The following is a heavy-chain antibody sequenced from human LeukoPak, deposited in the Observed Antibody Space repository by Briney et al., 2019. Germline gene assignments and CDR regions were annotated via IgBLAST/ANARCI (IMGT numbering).Heavy chain of an antibody. V-gene: IGHV4-4*07. CDR3: ARTSPRAATFDS. CDR2: IYPSGST. CDR1: GGSISSYY. D-gene: IGHD2-15*01. J-gene: IGHJ4*02. Sequence: PSETLSLTCSVSGGSISSYYWSWIRQPAGKGLEWIGRIYPSGSTNYNPSLKSRVTMSVDTSKSQFSLKLSSVTAADTAVYYCARTSPRAATFDSWGQGTLVTVSS.